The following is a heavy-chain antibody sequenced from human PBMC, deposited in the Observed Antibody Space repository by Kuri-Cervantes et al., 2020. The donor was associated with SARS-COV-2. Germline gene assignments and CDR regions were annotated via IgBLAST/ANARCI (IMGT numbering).Heavy chain of an antibody. Sequence: GESLMISCAASGFTFSSYAMHWVRQAPGKGLVYVSAISSNGGSTYYADSVKGRFTISRDNSKNTLYLQMNSLRAEDTAVYYCAKKRNRRITFGSFDYWGQGTLVTVSS. CDR2: ISSNGGST. CDR3: AKKRNRRITFGSFDY. V-gene: IGHV3-64*04. J-gene: IGHJ4*02. D-gene: IGHD3-16*01. CDR1: GFTFSSYA.